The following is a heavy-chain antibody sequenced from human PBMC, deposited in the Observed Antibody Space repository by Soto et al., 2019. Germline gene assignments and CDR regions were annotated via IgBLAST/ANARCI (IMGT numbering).Heavy chain of an antibody. D-gene: IGHD6-13*01. CDR2: ISAYNGNT. Sequence: ASVKVSCKASGYTFTNYGIVWVRQAPGQGLEWMGWISAYNGNTNYAQKLQGRVTITADESTSTAYMELSSLRSEDTAVYYCARDIAAAGSLWFDPWGQGTLVTVSS. J-gene: IGHJ5*02. CDR3: ARDIAAAGSLWFDP. V-gene: IGHV1-18*01. CDR1: GYTFTNYG.